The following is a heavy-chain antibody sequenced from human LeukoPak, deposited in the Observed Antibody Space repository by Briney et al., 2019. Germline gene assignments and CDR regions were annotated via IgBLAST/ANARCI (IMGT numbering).Heavy chain of an antibody. CDR3: TRQWGIAVAGTFDY. Sequence: GGSLRLFCAASGFTFGGSTMHWVRQASGKGLEWLGRIRDKPNNYATAYAASVKGRFTISRDDSENTAYLQMNSLKTEDTAVYYCTRQWGIAVAGTFDYWGQGTLVTVSS. V-gene: IGHV3-73*01. CDR1: GFTFGGST. D-gene: IGHD6-19*01. J-gene: IGHJ4*02. CDR2: IRDKPNNYAT.